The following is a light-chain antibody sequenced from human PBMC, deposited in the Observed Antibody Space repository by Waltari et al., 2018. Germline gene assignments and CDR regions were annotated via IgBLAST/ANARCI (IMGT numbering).Light chain of an antibody. CDR1: QSVSRT. V-gene: IGKV3-20*01. CDR3: QKYGSLPAT. CDR2: DAS. Sequence: EIVLMQSPGTLSLSPGERATLSCRASQSVSRTLAWYQQKPGQAPRLLIYDASSRATGIADRFSGSGSGTDFSLTISRLEPEDFAVYYCQKYGSLPATFGQGTKVEIK. J-gene: IGKJ1*01.